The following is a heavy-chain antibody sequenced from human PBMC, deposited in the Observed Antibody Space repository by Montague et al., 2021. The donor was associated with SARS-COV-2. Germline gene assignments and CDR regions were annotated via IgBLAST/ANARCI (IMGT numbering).Heavy chain of an antibody. V-gene: IGHV4-59*01. Sequence: SETLSLTCTVSGGSISSYYWSWIRQPPGKGLEWIGYIYYSGSTKXNPSLRSRVTISVDTSKNQFSLKLSSVTDADTAVYYCARGMHYYDSSGYYFDYWGQGTLVTVSS. D-gene: IGHD3-22*01. J-gene: IGHJ4*02. CDR1: GGSISSYY. CDR2: IYYSGST. CDR3: ARGMHYYDSSGYYFDY.